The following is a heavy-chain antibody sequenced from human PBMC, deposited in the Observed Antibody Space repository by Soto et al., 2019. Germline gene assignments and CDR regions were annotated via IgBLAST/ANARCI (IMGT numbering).Heavy chain of an antibody. J-gene: IGHJ4*02. V-gene: IGHV4-34*01. CDR1: GGSFSGYY. D-gene: IGHD3-10*01. CDR2: INHSGST. CDR3: ARDRALLLWFGELSGTFDY. Sequence: SETLSLTCAVYGGSFSGYYWSWIRQPPGKGLEWIGEINHSGSTNYNPSLKSRVTISVDTSKNQFSLKLSSVTAADTAVYYCARDRALLLWFGELSGTFDYWGQGTLVT.